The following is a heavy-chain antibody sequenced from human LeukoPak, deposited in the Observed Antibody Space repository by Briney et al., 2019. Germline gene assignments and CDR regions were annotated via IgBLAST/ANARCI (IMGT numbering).Heavy chain of an antibody. CDR3: AKDQVIAAAGTRKPIDY. J-gene: IGHJ4*02. CDR2: ISGSGGST. V-gene: IGHV3-23*01. Sequence: GGSLRLSCAASGFTFSSYAMSWVRQAPGKGLEWVSAISGSGGSTYYADSVKGRFTISRDNSENTLYLQMNSLRAEDTAVYYCAKDQVIAAAGTRKPIDYWGQGTLVTVSS. CDR1: GFTFSSYA. D-gene: IGHD6-13*01.